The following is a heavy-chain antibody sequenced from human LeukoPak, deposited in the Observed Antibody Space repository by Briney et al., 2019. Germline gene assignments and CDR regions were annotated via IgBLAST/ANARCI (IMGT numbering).Heavy chain of an antibody. CDR2: IYYSGST. D-gene: IGHD3-3*01. CDR1: GGSISSYY. CDR3: ARVRYDFWSGYYDGLGAFDI. Sequence: SEILSLTCTVSGGSISSYYWSWIRQPPGKGLEWIGYIYYSGSTNYNPSLKSRVTISVDTSKNQFSLKLSSVTAADTAVYYCARVRYDFWSGYYDGLGAFDIWGQGTMVTVSS. J-gene: IGHJ3*02. V-gene: IGHV4-59*01.